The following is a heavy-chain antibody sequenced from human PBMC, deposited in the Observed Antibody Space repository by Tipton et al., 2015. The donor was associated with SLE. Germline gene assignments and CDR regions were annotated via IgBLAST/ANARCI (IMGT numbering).Heavy chain of an antibody. CDR2: IWYDGSNK. V-gene: IGHV3-33*06. CDR3: VKRPRGCSNGNCFGHYDY. J-gene: IGHJ4*02. CDR1: GFTFSSYG. D-gene: IGHD2-15*01. Sequence: RSLRLSCAASGFTFSSYGMHWVRQAPGKGLEWVAVIWYDGSNKYYADSVKGRFTISRDNSKNTLYLQMNSPRAEDTATYYCVKRPRGCSNGNCFGHYDYWGQGTLVTVSS.